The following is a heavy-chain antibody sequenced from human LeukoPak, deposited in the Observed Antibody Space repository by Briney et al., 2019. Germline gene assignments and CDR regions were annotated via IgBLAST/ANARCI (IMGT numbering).Heavy chain of an antibody. Sequence: AGSQRLSCAASGVTVSSNYMSWVRQAPGKGLEWVSVVYSGGSTYYADYVKGRFTISIDNYTNTLYLQLNSMRAEDTALDYCARVGDYGDNNYYYMEVWGERTTVTVSS. CDR3: ARVGDYGDNNYYYMEV. J-gene: IGHJ6*03. CDR1: GVTVSSNY. V-gene: IGHV3-53*01. CDR2: VYSGGST. D-gene: IGHD4-23*01.